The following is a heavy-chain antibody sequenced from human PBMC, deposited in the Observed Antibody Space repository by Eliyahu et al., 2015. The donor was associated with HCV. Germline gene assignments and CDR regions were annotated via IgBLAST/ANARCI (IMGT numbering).Heavy chain of an antibody. J-gene: IGHJ3*02. CDR3: ARDYWRGHAFDI. CDR1: GFTFSSYS. CDR2: ISSSSSYI. V-gene: IGHV3-21*01. D-gene: IGHD3-3*01. Sequence: EVQLVESGGGLVKPGGSLXLXCAASGFTFSSYSMNWVSQGPGKGLEWVSSISSSSSYIYYADSVKGRFTISRDNAKNSLYLQMNSLRAEDTAVYYCARDYWRGHAFDIWGQGTMVTVSS.